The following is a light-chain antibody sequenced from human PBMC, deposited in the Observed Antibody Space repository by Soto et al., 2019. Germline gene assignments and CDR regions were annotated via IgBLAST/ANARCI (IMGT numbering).Light chain of an antibody. CDR1: SSNIGAGYD. CDR2: GNS. V-gene: IGLV1-40*01. J-gene: IGLJ1*01. CDR3: QSYDSSLSDV. Sequence: QSVLTQPPSVSGAPGQRVTISCTGSSSNIGAGYDVHWYQQLPGTDPKLLIYGNSNRPSGVPDRFSGSKSGTSASLAITGLQAEDEADYYCQSYDSSLSDVIGTGTKLTVL.